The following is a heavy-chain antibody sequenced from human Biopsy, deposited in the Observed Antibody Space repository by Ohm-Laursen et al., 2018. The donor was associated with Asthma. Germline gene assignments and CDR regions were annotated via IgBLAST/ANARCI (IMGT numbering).Heavy chain of an antibody. D-gene: IGHD4-17*01. Sequence: GPSVKVSCKISGYSLTDLSMHWVRQAPGQGLEWMGGHDHEEGGTVNARRFQGRVTMTEDTSTDTAYMELSSLSSDDTAVYYCASDFPKDYVRYNFQFWGQGTLVTVSP. CDR2: HDHEEGGT. CDR1: GYSLTDLS. CDR3: ASDFPKDYVRYNFQF. J-gene: IGHJ4*02. V-gene: IGHV1-24*01.